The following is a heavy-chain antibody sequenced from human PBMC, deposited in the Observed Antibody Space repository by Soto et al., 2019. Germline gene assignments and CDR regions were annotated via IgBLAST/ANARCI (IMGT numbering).Heavy chain of an antibody. V-gene: IGHV4-34*01. Sequence: SETLSLTCAVYGGSFSGYYWSWIRQPPGKGLEWIGEINHSGSTNYNPSLKSRVTISVDTSKNQFSLKLSSVTAADTAVYYCASRELWFGELSFDPWGQGTLVTVSS. CDR1: GGSFSGYY. CDR2: INHSGST. CDR3: ASRELWFGELSFDP. J-gene: IGHJ5*02. D-gene: IGHD3-10*01.